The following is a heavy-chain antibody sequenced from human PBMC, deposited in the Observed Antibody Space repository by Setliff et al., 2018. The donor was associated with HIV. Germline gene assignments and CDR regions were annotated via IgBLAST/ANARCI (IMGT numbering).Heavy chain of an antibody. D-gene: IGHD2-2*01. CDR1: GYSFTSSW. J-gene: IGHJ4*02. CDR3: ARIYCSTTSCLGPFDY. Sequence: PGESLKISCKGSGYSFTSSWIGWVRQMPGKGLEWMGIIYPGDSDTRYSPSFQGQVTISADKSISTAYLQWSSLKASDTAMYYCARIYCSTTSCLGPFDYWGQGTLVTAPQ. CDR2: IYPGDSDT. V-gene: IGHV5-51*01.